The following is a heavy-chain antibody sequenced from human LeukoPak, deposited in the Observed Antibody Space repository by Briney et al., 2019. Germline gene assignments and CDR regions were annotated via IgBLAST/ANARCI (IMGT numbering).Heavy chain of an antibody. D-gene: IGHD3-16*01. CDR1: GGYFSGYF. Sequence: SETLSLTCTVHGGYFSGYFWSWIRQAPGKGLEWIGEISHVGTTNFNPSLQSRVTLSVDTSKRQFSLNLTSVTAADTAVYYCARGVTAFGGVTVLDYWGQGALITVSS. J-gene: IGHJ4*02. CDR2: ISHVGTT. CDR3: ARGVTAFGGVTVLDY. V-gene: IGHV4-34*01.